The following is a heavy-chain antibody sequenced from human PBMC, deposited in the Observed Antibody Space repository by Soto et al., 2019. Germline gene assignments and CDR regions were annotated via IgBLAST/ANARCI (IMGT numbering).Heavy chain of an antibody. CDR3: AKDQAGGWISHGYDH. D-gene: IGHD5-12*01. J-gene: IGHJ5*02. V-gene: IGHV3-23*01. Sequence: PGGSLRLSCAASGFPFSGYAMSWVRQAPGKGLEWVSGISNTGGSTFYADSVKGRFTISRDNSENKLYLQMNSLKAEDTAVYFCAKDQAGGWISHGYDHWGQGSRVTVSS. CDR1: GFPFSGYA. CDR2: ISNTGGST.